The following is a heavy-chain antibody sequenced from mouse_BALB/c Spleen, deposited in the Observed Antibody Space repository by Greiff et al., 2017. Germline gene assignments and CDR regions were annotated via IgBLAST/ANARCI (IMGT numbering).Heavy chain of an antibody. CDR1: GYSFTSYW. Sequence: QVQLQQSGPQLVRPGASVKISCNASGYSFTSYWMHWVKQRPGQGLEWIGMIDPSDSETRLNQKFKDKATLTVDKSSSTAYMQLSSPTSEDSAVYYCARYQLGRYFDYWGQGTTLTVSA. CDR3: ARYQLGRYFDY. D-gene: IGHD4-1*02. V-gene: IGHV1S127*01. J-gene: IGHJ2*01. CDR2: IDPSDSET.